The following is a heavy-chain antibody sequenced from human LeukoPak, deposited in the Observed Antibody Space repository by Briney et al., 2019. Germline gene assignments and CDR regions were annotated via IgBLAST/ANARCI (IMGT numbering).Heavy chain of an antibody. D-gene: IGHD3-10*01. CDR3: ARDYGSGRPPSLDY. Sequence: KSGGSLRLSCAVSGFTFSDYYMSWIRQAPGKGLEWVSYISSGGSTISHADSVKGRFIISRDNAKNSLYLQMNSLRAEDTAVYYCARDYGSGRPPSLDYWGQGTLVTVSS. CDR1: GFTFSDYY. V-gene: IGHV3-11*01. J-gene: IGHJ4*02. CDR2: ISSGGSTI.